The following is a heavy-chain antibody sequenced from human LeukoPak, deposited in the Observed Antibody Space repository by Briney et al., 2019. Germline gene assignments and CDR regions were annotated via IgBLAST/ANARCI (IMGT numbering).Heavy chain of an antibody. D-gene: IGHD1-26*01. Sequence: PGGSLRLSCAAAGFKFTTYGMHWVRQAPGKGLEWVAVIHHDGNNKYYADSVKGRFTISRDNSKNTVYLQMNSLRAEDTAVYFCAAGAWFAAFDIWGQGTMVTVSS. V-gene: IGHV3-30*02. J-gene: IGHJ3*02. CDR1: GFKFTTYG. CDR2: IHHDGNNK. CDR3: AAGAWFAAFDI.